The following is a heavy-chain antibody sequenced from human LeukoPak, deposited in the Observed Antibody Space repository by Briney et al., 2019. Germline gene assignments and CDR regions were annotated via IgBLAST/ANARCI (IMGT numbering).Heavy chain of an antibody. CDR2: INHSGST. J-gene: IGHJ5*02. D-gene: IGHD3-3*01. CDR3: ARAHDYDFWSGYRNWFDP. CDR1: GGSFSGYY. Sequence: PSETLSLTCAVYGGSFSGYYWSWIRQPPGKGLEWIGEINHSGSTNYNPSLKSRVTISVDTSKNQFSLKLSSVTAADTAVYYCARAHDYDFWSGYRNWFDPWGQGTLVTVSS. V-gene: IGHV4-34*01.